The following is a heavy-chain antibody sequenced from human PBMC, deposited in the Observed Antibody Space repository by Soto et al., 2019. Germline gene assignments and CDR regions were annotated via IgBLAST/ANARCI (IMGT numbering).Heavy chain of an antibody. CDR1: GYTFTSYD. J-gene: IGHJ6*03. V-gene: IGHV1-8*01. Sequence: GASVKVSCKASGYTFTSYDINWVRQATGQGLEWMGWMNPNSGNTGYAQKFQGRVTMTRNTSISTAYMELSSLRSEDTAVYYCARSCSVGSCYSYYYYLIDFWGKRSSDTGSS. CDR3: ARSCSVGSCYSYYYYLIDF. CDR2: MNPNSGNT. D-gene: IGHD2-15*01.